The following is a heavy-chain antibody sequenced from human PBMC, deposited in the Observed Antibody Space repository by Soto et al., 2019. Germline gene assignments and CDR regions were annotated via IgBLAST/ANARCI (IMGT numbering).Heavy chain of an antibody. Sequence: GASVKVSCKTSGYTFTGYYMHWVRQAPGQGLEWMGWINPNSGGTNYAQKFQGRVTMTRDTSISTAYMELSRLRSDDTAVYYCARDRTPLLWLGEFSDYRMNVCAEGTKVTVSS. CDR2: INPNSGGT. CDR3: ARDRTPLLWLGEFSDYRMNV. J-gene: IGHJ6*04. CDR1: GYTFTGYY. D-gene: IGHD3-10*01. V-gene: IGHV1-2*02.